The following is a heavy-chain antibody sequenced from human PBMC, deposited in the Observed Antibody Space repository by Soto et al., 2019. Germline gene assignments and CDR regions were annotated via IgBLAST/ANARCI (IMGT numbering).Heavy chain of an antibody. V-gene: IGHV4-39*01. Sequence: QLQLQESGPGLVKPSETLSLTCTVSGGSISSSSYYWGWIRQPPGKGLEWIGSMYYSGSTYYNPSHXXXASSTVHTSKXXFXLXXSSVPAADTAVYYCARHSTPYWSGGGCSPYNWFAPWGQGTLVTVSS. CDR1: GGSISSSSYY. D-gene: IGHD2-15*01. J-gene: IGHJ5*02. CDR3: ARHSTPYWSGGGCSPYNWFAP. CDR2: MYYSGST.